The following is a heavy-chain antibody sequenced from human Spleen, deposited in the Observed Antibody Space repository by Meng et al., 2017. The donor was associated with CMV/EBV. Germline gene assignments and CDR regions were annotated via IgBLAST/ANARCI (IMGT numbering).Heavy chain of an antibody. Sequence: ASVKVSCKASGYTFTNYDINWVRQATGQGLEWMGWMNPNSGNTGYAHKFQGRVTITRNTSTGTAYMELSGLRSEDTAVYYCARDSNYVWFDPWGQGTLVTVSS. D-gene: IGHD4-11*01. CDR1: GYTFTNYD. CDR3: ARDSNYVWFDP. J-gene: IGHJ5*02. CDR2: MNPNSGNT. V-gene: IGHV1-8*03.